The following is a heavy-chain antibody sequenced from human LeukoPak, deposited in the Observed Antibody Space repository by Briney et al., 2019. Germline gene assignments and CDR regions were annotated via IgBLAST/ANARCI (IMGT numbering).Heavy chain of an antibody. J-gene: IGHJ3*01. Sequence: GGSLRLSCAASGFTFRSYGMHWVRQAPGKGLEWVAFIRYDGSNKYYADSVKGRFTISRDNSKDTLYLQMNSLRAEDTAVYYCAKDRYYGSGSPPAAWGQGTMVTVSS. CDR2: IRYDGSNK. CDR1: GFTFRSYG. V-gene: IGHV3-30*02. D-gene: IGHD3-10*01. CDR3: AKDRYYGSGSPPAA.